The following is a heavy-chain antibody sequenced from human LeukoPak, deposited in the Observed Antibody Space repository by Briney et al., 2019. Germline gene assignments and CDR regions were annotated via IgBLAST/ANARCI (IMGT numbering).Heavy chain of an antibody. D-gene: IGHD3-10*01. Sequence: GGSLRLSCAASGFTFSNYAMSWVRQAPGKGLEWVSTITGSGGNSYYADSVKGRFTISRDNSKNTLYLQMNSLRAEDTAVYYCAKDLVNYHGSGSYYNWGQGTLVTVSS. V-gene: IGHV3-23*01. CDR2: ITGSGGNS. J-gene: IGHJ4*02. CDR1: GFTFSNYA. CDR3: AKDLVNYHGSGSYYN.